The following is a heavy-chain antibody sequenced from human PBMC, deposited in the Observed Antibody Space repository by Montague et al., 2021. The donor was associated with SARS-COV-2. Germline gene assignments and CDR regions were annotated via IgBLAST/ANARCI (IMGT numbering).Heavy chain of an antibody. V-gene: IGHV4-39*01. CDR2: IYYSGNT. Sequence: SETLSLTCTVSGGSITTSAYFWSWIRQPPGKGLEWIGTIYYSGNTYSNPSLKSRLTISMDTSKSQFSLKISSVTAADTAVYFCASLSSQAYWGVGCVLGDNGTDVWGQGTRVTVSS. J-gene: IGHJ6*02. CDR1: GGSITTSAYF. CDR3: ASLSSQAYWGVGCVLGDNGTDV. D-gene: IGHD2-21*02.